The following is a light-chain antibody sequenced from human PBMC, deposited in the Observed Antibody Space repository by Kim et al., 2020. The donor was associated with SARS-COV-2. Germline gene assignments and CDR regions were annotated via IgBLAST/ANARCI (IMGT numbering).Light chain of an antibody. V-gene: IGLV2-14*03. CDR2: DVS. CDR3: SSYRSSSTWV. Sequence: GQSITISCTGTRSDVGGYNYVSWYQQHPGKAPKLMIYDVSNRPSGVSNRFSGSKSGNTASLTISGLQAEDEADYYCSSYRSSSTWVFGGGTQLTVL. J-gene: IGLJ3*02. CDR1: RSDVGGYNY.